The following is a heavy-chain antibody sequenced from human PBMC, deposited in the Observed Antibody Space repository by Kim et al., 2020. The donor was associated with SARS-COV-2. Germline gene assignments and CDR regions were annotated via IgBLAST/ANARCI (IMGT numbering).Heavy chain of an antibody. J-gene: IGHJ4*02. V-gene: IGHV3-49*02. Sequence: VKGRFTISRDDSKSIAYLQMNSLKTEDTAVYYCTRDTIRYYYDSSGGGYWGQGTLVTVSS. CDR3: TRDTIRYYYDSSGGGY. D-gene: IGHD3-22*01.